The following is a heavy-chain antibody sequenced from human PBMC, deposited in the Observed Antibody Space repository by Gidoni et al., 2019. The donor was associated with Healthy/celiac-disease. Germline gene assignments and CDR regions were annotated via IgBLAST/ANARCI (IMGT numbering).Heavy chain of an antibody. CDR3: AKVRLRYVYLNWFDP. CDR2: ISWNSGSI. Sequence: EVQLVESGGGLVPPGRSLSLPCDASGFTFVDYAMHWVRKAPGKGLEWVSGISWNSGSIGDADSVKGRVTISRDNAKNSLYMQMNSLRAEDTALYYCAKVRLRYVYLNWFDPWGQGTLVTVSS. CDR1: GFTFVDYA. J-gene: IGHJ5*02. D-gene: IGHD3-16*01. V-gene: IGHV3-9*01.